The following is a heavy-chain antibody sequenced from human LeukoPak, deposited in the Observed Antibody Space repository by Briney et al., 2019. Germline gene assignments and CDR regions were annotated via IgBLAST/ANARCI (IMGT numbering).Heavy chain of an antibody. D-gene: IGHD4-17*01. CDR3: ARSYGDYSAPFDY. CDR1: GGSISSGSYY. CDR2: IYTSGST. V-gene: IGHV4-61*02. Sequence: SETLSLTCTVSGGSISSGSYYWSWIRQPAGTGLEWIGRIYTSGSTNYNPSLKSRVTISVDTSKNQFSLKLSSVTAADTAVYYCARSYGDYSAPFDYWGQGTLVTVSS. J-gene: IGHJ4*02.